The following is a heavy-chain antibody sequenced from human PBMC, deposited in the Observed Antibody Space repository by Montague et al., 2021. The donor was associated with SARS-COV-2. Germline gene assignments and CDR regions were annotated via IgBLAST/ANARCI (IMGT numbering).Heavy chain of an antibody. V-gene: IGHV4-59*01. Sequence: SETLSLTCSVSGGSMSSYHWVWIRQPPGKGLEWIGYVSYRGSTNYNLSLKSRVTISLDTSKNRFSLRVTSVTAADTAVYYCARAVSVRRAVSWFDPWGQGTLVTVSS. J-gene: IGHJ5*02. CDR2: VSYRGST. CDR1: GGSMSSYH. CDR3: ARAVSVRRAVSWFDP. D-gene: IGHD3-10*01.